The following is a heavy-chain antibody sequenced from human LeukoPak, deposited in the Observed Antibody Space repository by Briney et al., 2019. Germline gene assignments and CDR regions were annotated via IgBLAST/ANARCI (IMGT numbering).Heavy chain of an antibody. D-gene: IGHD4-17*01. V-gene: IGHV3-30*04. CDR2: ISYDGSNK. J-gene: IGHJ6*02. Sequence: PGGSLRLSCAASGFTFSSYAMHWVRQAPGKGLEWVAVISYDGSNKYYADSVKGRFTISRDNSKNTLYLQMNSLRAEDTAVYYCARVGYGDYYYYYYGMDVWGRGTTVTVSS. CDR1: GFTFSSYA. CDR3: ARVGYGDYYYYYYGMDV.